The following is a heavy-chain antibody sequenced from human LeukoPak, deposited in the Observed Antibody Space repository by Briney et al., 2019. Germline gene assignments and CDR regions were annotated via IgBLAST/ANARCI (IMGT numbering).Heavy chain of an antibody. Sequence: ASVKVSCKASGYTFTSYGISWVRQAPGQGLEWMGGITTYNGDSNYAQNLQGRVTMTTDTSTATAYMELRSLRSDDTAVYYCARRSGNWYYFDYWGQGTLVTVSS. CDR1: GYTFTSYG. CDR2: ITTYNGDS. CDR3: ARRSGNWYYFDY. J-gene: IGHJ4*02. D-gene: IGHD6-13*01. V-gene: IGHV1-18*01.